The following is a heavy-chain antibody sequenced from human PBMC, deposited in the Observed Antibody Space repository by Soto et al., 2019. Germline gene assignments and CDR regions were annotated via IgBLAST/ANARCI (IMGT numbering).Heavy chain of an antibody. J-gene: IGHJ6*02. CDR2: ISSSSSYI. CDR3: ARGQRGMDV. Sequence: GGSLRLSCAASGFIFSKYWMHWVRQAPGKGLEWVSSISSSSSYIYYADSVKGRFTISRDNAKNSLYLQMNSLRAEDTAVYYRARGQRGMDVWGQGTTVTVSS. CDR1: GFIFSKYW. V-gene: IGHV3-21*01.